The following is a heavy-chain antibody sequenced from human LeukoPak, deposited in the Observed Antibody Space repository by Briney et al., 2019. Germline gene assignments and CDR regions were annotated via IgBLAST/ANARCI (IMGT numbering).Heavy chain of an antibody. CDR3: ANSFGGRDYFDY. CDR1: GFTFSSYS. D-gene: IGHD3-16*01. Sequence: GGSLRLSCAASGFTFSSYSMNWVRQAPGKGLEWVSSISSSSSYIYYADSVKGRFTISRDNSKNTLYLQMNSLRAEDTAVYYCANSFGGRDYFDYWGQGTLVTVSS. J-gene: IGHJ4*02. V-gene: IGHV3-21*01. CDR2: ISSSSSYI.